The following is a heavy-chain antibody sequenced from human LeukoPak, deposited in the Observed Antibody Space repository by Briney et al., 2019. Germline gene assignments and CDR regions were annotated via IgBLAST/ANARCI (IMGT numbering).Heavy chain of an antibody. CDR3: AGSLAYSDFVIGQRKLLDY. CDR1: GGSFSGYY. Sequence: SETLSLTCAVSGGSFSGYYWSWIRQPQGQGLEWIGEISNSGSSNNNQSLTSRVTISVETSKNKYSLTLSSMTAADETVYYYAGSLAYSDFVIGQRKLLDYWGQRTL. D-gene: IGHD3-3*01. V-gene: IGHV4-34*01. CDR2: ISNSGSS. J-gene: IGHJ4*02.